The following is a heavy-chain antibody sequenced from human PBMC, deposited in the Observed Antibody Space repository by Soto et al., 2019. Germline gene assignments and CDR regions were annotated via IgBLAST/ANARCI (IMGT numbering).Heavy chain of an antibody. D-gene: IGHD2-15*01. CDR2: IAGSGDNK. Sequence: EVQLLESGGGLVQPGGSLRLSCAASGFTFSTYAMNWVRQAPGKGLEWVSTIAGSGDNKYYGDSVKGRFTISRDNSKNPLYLQRNSLRAEDTALYYCAKTAVAVSATPWFDPWGQGTLVTVSP. J-gene: IGHJ5*02. V-gene: IGHV3-23*01. CDR3: AKTAVAVSATPWFDP. CDR1: GFTFSTYA.